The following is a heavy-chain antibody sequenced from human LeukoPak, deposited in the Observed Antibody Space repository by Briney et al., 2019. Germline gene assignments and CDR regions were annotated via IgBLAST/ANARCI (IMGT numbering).Heavy chain of an antibody. V-gene: IGHV3-23*01. J-gene: IGHJ4*02. Sequence: GGSLRLSCAASGFTFSSYAMSWVRQAPGKGLEWVSTISDSGSSAYYADSVKGRFTISRDNSKNTLFLQMSSLRAEDTAVYYCAPSAFDYWGQGTLVTVSS. CDR1: GFTFSSYA. CDR2: ISDSGSSA. CDR3: APSAFDY.